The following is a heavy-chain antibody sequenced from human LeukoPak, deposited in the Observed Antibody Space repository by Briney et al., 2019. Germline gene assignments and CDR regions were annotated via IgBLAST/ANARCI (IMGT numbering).Heavy chain of an antibody. V-gene: IGHV4-39*01. Sequence: SETLSLTCTVSGGSISSSSYYWGWIRQPPGKGLEWIGSIYYSGSTYYNPSLKSRVTISVDTSKNQFSLKLSSVTAADTAVYYCARGGPSGSGSQFDPWGQGTLVTVSS. CDR3: ARGGPSGSGSQFDP. CDR2: IYYSGST. CDR1: GGSISSSSYY. J-gene: IGHJ5*02. D-gene: IGHD3-10*01.